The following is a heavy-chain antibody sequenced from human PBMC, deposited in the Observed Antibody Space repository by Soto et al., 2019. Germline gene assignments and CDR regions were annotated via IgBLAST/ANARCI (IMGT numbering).Heavy chain of an antibody. D-gene: IGHD2-15*01. V-gene: IGHV1-8*02. Sequence: ASVKVSCKASGYTFTSYGINWVRQATGQGLEWMGWMNPNSGNTGYAQKFQGRVTMTRNTSISTAYMELSSLRSEDTAVYYCARGSVRGYCSGGSCYSDAFDIWGQGTMVTVSS. CDR2: MNPNSGNT. J-gene: IGHJ3*02. CDR3: ARGSVRGYCSGGSCYSDAFDI. CDR1: GYTFTSYG.